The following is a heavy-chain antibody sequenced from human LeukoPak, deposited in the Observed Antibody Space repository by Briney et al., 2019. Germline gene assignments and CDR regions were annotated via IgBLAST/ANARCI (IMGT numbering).Heavy chain of an antibody. CDR3: EKSEVPAAIGRDYCCGLDD. Sequence: GGSLRLSCAASGFTFSGYAMSWVRQAPGKGLEWVSAISSSGGTTYYADSVKGRFTISRDNSNNSLYLQMNRLRAEDTAVYYGEKSEVPAAIGRDYCCGLDDWGQGTLVTVSS. CDR1: GFTFSGYA. D-gene: IGHD2-2*01. CDR2: ISSSGGTT. J-gene: IGHJ4*01. V-gene: IGHV3-23*01.